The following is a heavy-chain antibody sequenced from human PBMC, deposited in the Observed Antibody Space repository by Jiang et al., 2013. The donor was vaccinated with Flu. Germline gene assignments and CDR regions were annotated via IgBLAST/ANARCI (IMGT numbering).Heavy chain of an antibody. D-gene: IGHD3-22*01. CDR3: ATSPPYYYDSSGFLDY. J-gene: IGHJ4*02. CDR1: GFTFSSYA. CDR2: ISGSGGST. Sequence: VQLLESGGGLVQPGGSLRLSCAASGFTFSSYAMSWVRQAPGKGLEWVSAISGSGGSTYYADSVKGRFTISRDNSKNTLYLQMNSLRAEDTAVYYCATSPPYYYDSSGFLDYWGQGTLVTVSS. V-gene: IGHV3-23*01.